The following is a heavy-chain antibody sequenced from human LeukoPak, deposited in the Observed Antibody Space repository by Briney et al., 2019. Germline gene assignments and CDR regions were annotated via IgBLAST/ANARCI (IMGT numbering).Heavy chain of an antibody. CDR3: ARDGGSYGAVDY. D-gene: IGHD4-17*01. J-gene: IGHJ4*02. CDR2: IYYRGST. CDR1: GGSISIYY. V-gene: IGHV4-59*01. Sequence: SETLSLTCTVSGGSISIYYWSWIRQPPGKGLEWIGYIYYRGSTNYIPSLKSRVTISVDTSKNQFPLKLSSVNAADTAVYYCARDGGSYGAVDYWGQGTLVTVSS.